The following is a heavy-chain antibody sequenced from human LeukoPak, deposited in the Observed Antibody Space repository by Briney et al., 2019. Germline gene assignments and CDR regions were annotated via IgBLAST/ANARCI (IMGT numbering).Heavy chain of an antibody. CDR1: GFTFSSYG. J-gene: IGHJ4*02. Sequence: GGSLRLSCAASGFTFSSYGMHWVRQAPGKGLEWVAVISYDGSNKYYADSVKGRFTISRDNSKNTLYLQMNSLRAEDTAVYYCAKDPVVTYYDILTSPEYFDYWGQGTLVAVSS. CDR2: ISYDGSNK. CDR3: AKDPVVTYYDILTSPEYFDY. V-gene: IGHV3-30*18. D-gene: IGHD3-9*01.